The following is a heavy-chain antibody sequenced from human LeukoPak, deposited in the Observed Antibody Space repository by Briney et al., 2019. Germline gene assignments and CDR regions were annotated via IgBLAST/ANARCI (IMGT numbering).Heavy chain of an antibody. J-gene: IGHJ4*02. Sequence: SGGSLRLSCAASGFTVSSNYMSWVRQAPGKGLEWVSSISGSGSGGSTYYADSVKGRFTISRDNSKNTLYLQMNSLRAEDTAVYYCAKGRSSGTPYYFDYWGQGTLVTVSS. CDR1: GFTVSSNY. D-gene: IGHD3-22*01. CDR2: ISGSGSGGST. V-gene: IGHV3-23*01. CDR3: AKGRSSGTPYYFDY.